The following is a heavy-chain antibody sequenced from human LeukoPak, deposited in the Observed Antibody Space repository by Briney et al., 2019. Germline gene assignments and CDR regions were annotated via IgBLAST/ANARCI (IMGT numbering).Heavy chain of an antibody. J-gene: IGHJ5*02. V-gene: IGHV3-15*01. CDR2: IKSKTDGGTT. CDR3: TQNLYNWNYFANWFDP. Sequence: GGSLRLSCAASGFTFTNAWMNWVRQAPGKGLEWVGRIKSKTDGGTTDYAAPVKGRFTISRDDSKNTLYLQMNSLKTEDTAVYYCTQNLYNWNYFANWFDPWGQGTLVTVSS. CDR1: GFTFTNAW. D-gene: IGHD1-7*01.